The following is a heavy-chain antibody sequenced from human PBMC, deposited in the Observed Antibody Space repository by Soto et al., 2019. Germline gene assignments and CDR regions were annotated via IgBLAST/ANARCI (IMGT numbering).Heavy chain of an antibody. CDR3: ARDVSPGSISWYLDAFDI. Sequence: EVQLEESGGDLVQPGGSLRLSCAASGFTLSAYWMTWVRQAPGKGLEWVANINRDGSKKSYLDSVRGRFTISRDNVGNSLYLQMDSLRADDTALYYCARDVSPGSISWYLDAFDIWGQGTMVTGAS. D-gene: IGHD6-13*01. CDR1: GFTLSAYW. J-gene: IGHJ3*02. CDR2: INRDGSKK. V-gene: IGHV3-7*05.